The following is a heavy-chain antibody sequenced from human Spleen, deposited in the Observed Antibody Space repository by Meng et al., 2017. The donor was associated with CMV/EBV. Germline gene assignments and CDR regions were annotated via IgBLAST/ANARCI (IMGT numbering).Heavy chain of an antibody. CDR3: ARERTNQQQGYIDC. V-gene: IGHV1-2*06. CDR1: GYTFSGHY. CDR2: INPDTGGT. D-gene: IGHD6-13*01. J-gene: IGHJ4*02. Sequence: KASGYTFSGHYIHWVRQAPGQGLEWMGRINPDTGGTKYPQEFQGRVTVTRDTSTNTAYMELSRLTSDDTAVYYCARERTNQQQGYIDCWGQGTLVTVSS.